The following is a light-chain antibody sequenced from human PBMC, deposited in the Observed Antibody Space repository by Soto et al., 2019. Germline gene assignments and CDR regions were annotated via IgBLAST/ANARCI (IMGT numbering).Light chain of an antibody. CDR1: QSIGSH. J-gene: IGKJ1*01. V-gene: IGKV1-39*01. CDR2: AAS. CDR3: QQYSSPPLT. Sequence: DIQMAHSPSSLSASVGDRVTITCRASQSIGSHLSWYQKTPGKPPKFLIYAASSLQSGVASRFSGSGSGTDFTLTIRSLQPEDFATYCCQQYSSPPLTFGQGTKVDIK.